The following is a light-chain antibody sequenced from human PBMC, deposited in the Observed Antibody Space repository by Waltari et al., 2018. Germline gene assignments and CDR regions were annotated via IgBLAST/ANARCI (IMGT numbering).Light chain of an antibody. J-gene: IGKJ3*01. CDR3: LQRSNWIFT. Sequence: EIVMTQSPATLSLSPGERATLSCRASQSVSSSLAWYQQKPGQAPRLLIYGASSRATGIPDRFSGSGSGTDFTLTISSLEPEDVAVYYCLQRSNWIFTFGPGTKLDIK. CDR2: GAS. CDR1: QSVSSS. V-gene: IGKV3-15*01.